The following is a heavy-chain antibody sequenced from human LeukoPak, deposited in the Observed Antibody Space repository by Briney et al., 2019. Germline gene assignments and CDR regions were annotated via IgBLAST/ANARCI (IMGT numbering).Heavy chain of an antibody. CDR3: ARTPTSLVIGAGVDAFDI. J-gene: IGHJ3*02. V-gene: IGHV3-53*01. D-gene: IGHD2/OR15-2a*01. CDR2: IYSGGST. Sequence: GGSLRLSCAASGFTVSSNYMSWVRQAPGKGLEWVSVIYSGGSTYYADSVKGRFTISRDNSKNTLYLQMNSLRAEDTAVYYCARTPTSLVIGAGVDAFDIWGQGTMVTVSS. CDR1: GFTVSSNY.